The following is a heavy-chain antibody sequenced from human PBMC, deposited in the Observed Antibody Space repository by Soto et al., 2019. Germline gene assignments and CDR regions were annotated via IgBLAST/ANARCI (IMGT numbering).Heavy chain of an antibody. CDR1: GTSITSGGYY. Sequence: QVQLQESGPGLVKPSQTLSLICTVSGTSITSGGYYWSWIRQHPGKGLEWIGCIYSSGSTFYNPSLKSRLAMSVDTSKNQFSLSLSSVTAADTAVYYCTRGTLHWGQGTLVTVSS. J-gene: IGHJ4*02. CDR3: TRGTLH. V-gene: IGHV4-31*03. CDR2: IYSSGST.